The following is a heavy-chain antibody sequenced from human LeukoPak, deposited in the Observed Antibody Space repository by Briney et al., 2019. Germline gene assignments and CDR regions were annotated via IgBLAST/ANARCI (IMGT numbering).Heavy chain of an antibody. V-gene: IGHV3-48*04. CDR1: GFTFSSYS. D-gene: IGHD3-16*01. J-gene: IGHJ5*02. Sequence: PGGSLRLSCAASGFTFSSYSMNWVRQAPGKGLEWVSYISSSSSTIYYADSVKGRFTISGDNAKNSLYLQMNSLGAEDTAVYYCARDGEVYHYEAMLDPWGQGTLVTVSS. CDR3: ARDGEVYHYEAMLDP. CDR2: ISSSSSTI.